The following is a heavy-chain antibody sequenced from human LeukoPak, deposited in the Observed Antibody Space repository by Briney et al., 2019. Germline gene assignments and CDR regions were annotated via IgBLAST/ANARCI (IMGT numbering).Heavy chain of an antibody. CDR1: GFTFSTYA. V-gene: IGHV3-23*01. J-gene: IGHJ3*01. CDR3: AKEMATIQAFDF. CDR2: ISGSGSST. D-gene: IGHD5-24*01. Sequence: SGGSLRLSCAASGFTFSTYAMSWVRQAPGKGLEWVSVISGSGSSTYYADSVKGRFTISRDNSKNTLYLQMNSLRAEDTAVYYCAKEMATIQAFDFWGQGTMVTVSS.